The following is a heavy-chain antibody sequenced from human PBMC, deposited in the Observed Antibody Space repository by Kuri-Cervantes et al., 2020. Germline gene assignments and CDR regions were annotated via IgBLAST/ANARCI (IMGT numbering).Heavy chain of an antibody. J-gene: IGHJ3*02. V-gene: IGHV3-7*03. CDR3: AKRDSVVVTARDAFDI. CDR2: IKQDGSEK. D-gene: IGHD2-21*02. Sequence: GGSLRLSCAASGFTFSSYAMSWVRQAPGEGLEWVANIKQDGSEKYYVDSVKGRFTISRDNAKNSLYLQMNSLRAEDTAVYYCAKRDSVVVTARDAFDIWGQGTMVTVSS. CDR1: GFTFSSYA.